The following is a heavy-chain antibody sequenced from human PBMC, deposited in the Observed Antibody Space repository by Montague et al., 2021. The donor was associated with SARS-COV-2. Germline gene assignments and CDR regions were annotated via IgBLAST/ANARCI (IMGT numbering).Heavy chain of an antibody. J-gene: IGHJ6*02. D-gene: IGHD3-10*01. Sequence: SETLSLTCAVYGGSFSGYYWSWIRQPPGKGLEWIGEINHSGSTNYNPSLKSRVTISVDTSKYQFSLKLSSVTAADTAVYYCARVRYYGSGTSLGMDVWGRGTTVTVSS. V-gene: IGHV4-34*01. CDR3: ARVRYYGSGTSLGMDV. CDR2: INHSGST. CDR1: GGSFSGYY.